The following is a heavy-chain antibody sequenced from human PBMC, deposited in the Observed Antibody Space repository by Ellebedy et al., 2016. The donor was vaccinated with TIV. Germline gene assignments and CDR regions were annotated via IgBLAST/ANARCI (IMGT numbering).Heavy chain of an antibody. Sequence: AASVKVSCKGSGFIFRDYGITWVRQASGQGLEWMGWMNPNSGDTGYSLKFQGRVTMTTNRSVSTAYMELLSLASDDTAMYYCAKEGGRGYGEIDDWGQGTLVTVSS. V-gene: IGHV1-8*02. D-gene: IGHD4-17*01. CDR3: AKEGGRGYGEIDD. J-gene: IGHJ4*02. CDR2: MNPNSGDT. CDR1: GFIFRDYG.